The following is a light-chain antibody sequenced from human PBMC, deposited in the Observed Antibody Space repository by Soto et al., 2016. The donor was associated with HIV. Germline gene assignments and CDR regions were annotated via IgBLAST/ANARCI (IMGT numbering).Light chain of an antibody. CDR3: QQANSFPT. V-gene: IGKV1-5*03. Sequence: DIQMTQSPSTLSASVGDRVTITCRASQSISTWLAWYQQKPGKAPKLLIYKASSLEGGVPSRISGSGSGTEFTLTISSLQPEDFATYFCQQANSFPTFGGGTKVEIK. J-gene: IGKJ4*01. CDR1: QSISTW. CDR2: KAS.